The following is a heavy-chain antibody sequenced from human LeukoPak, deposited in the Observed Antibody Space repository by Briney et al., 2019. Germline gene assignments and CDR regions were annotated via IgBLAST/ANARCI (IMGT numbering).Heavy chain of an antibody. D-gene: IGHD3-16*02. CDR1: GYSISSGYY. J-gene: IGHJ3*02. CDR2: IYYSGST. V-gene: IGHV4-38-2*02. Sequence: SETLSLTCTVSGYSISSGYYWGWIRQPPGKGLEWIGSIYYSGSTYYNPSLKSRVTISVDTSKNQFSLKLSSVTAADTAVYYCARHTYDYVWGSYRYGAFDIWGQGTMVTVSS. CDR3: ARHTYDYVWGSYRYGAFDI.